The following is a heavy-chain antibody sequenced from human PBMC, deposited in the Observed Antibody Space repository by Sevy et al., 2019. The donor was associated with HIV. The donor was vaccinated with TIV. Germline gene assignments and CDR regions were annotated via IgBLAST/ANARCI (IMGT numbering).Heavy chain of an antibody. CDR3: ARGSDYYGSGSYYKYYYYYMDV. D-gene: IGHD3-10*01. V-gene: IGHV3-20*04. Sequence: GGSLRLSCVASGFNFNIYSMSWVRQAPGKGLEWVSGINWNGGSTGYADSVKGRFTISRDNAKNSLYLQMNSLRAEDTALYYCARGSDYYGSGSYYKYYYYYMDVWGKGTTVTVSS. CDR2: INWNGGST. J-gene: IGHJ6*03. CDR1: GFNFNIYS.